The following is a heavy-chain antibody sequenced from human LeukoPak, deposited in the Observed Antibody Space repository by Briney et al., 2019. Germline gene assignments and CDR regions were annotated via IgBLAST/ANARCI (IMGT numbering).Heavy chain of an antibody. CDR2: IYYSGST. D-gene: IGHD6-19*01. CDR1: GGSISSYY. J-gene: IGHJ4*02. CDR3: ARVYSSGWYFRWGYFDY. Sequence: SETLSLTCTVSGGSISSYYWSWIRQPPGKGLEWIGYIYYSGSTNYNPSLKGRVTISVDTSKNQFSLKLSSVTAADTAVYYCARVYSSGWYFRWGYFDYWGQGTLVTASS. V-gene: IGHV4-59*01.